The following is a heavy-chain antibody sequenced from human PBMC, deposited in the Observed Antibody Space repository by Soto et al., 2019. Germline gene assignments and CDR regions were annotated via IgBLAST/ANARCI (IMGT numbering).Heavy chain of an antibody. V-gene: IGHV1-18*01. D-gene: IGHD4-17*01. Sequence: GASVKVSCKACGYTFTSYGISWVRQAPGQGLEWMGWINAGNGNTKYSQKFQGQVTISADKSISTAYLQWSSLKASDTAMYYCASQHPKGDYDLDYYMDDWGKGTTVTVSS. CDR3: ASQHPKGDYDLDYYMDD. CDR2: INAGNGNT. CDR1: GYTFTSYG. J-gene: IGHJ6*03.